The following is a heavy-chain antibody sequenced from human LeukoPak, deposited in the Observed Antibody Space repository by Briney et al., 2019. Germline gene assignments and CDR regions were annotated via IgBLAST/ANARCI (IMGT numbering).Heavy chain of an antibody. V-gene: IGHV3-48*02. Sequence: GGSLRLSCAASGFTFSSYSMNWVRQAPGKGLEWVSYISSSSSTIYYADSVKGRFTISRDNAKNSLYLQMKSLRDEDTAVYYCARGAPPKYNSSWYHPFDNWGQGTLVTVSS. D-gene: IGHD6-13*01. CDR1: GFTFSSYS. CDR2: ISSSSSTI. CDR3: ARGAPPKYNSSWYHPFDN. J-gene: IGHJ4*02.